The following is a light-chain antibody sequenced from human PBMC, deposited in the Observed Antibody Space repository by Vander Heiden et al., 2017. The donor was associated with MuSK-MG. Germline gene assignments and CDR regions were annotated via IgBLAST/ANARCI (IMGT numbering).Light chain of an antibody. CDR2: GAS. V-gene: IGKV3-20*01. CDR1: QSVSSNY. J-gene: IGKJ1*01. CDR3: HQDGNSPRT. Sequence: EIVLTQSPGTLSLSPGERATLSCRASQSVSSNYLAWYQQKPGQAPRLRIYGASSSATRIPDTFRGSRSETDFTLTISILDPEDFAVYYCHQDGNSPRTFGQGTKVEIK.